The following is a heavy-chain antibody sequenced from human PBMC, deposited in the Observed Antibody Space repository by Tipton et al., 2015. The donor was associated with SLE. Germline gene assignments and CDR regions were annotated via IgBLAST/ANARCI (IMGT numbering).Heavy chain of an antibody. V-gene: IGHV3-13*01. CDR3: ATGDNTEPFQH. CDR2: IGTAGDT. Sequence: SLRLSCAASGFTFSSYDMHWVRQATGKGLEWVSAIGTAGDTYYPGSVKGRFTISRENAKNSLYLQMNSLRAGDTAVYYCATGDNTEPFQHWGQGTLVTVSS. CDR1: GFTFSSYD. J-gene: IGHJ1*01. D-gene: IGHD1-26*01.